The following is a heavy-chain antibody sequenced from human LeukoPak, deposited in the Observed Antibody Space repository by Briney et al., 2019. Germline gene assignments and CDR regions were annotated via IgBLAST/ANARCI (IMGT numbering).Heavy chain of an antibody. CDR1: GYTFTSYD. D-gene: IGHD3-10*01. J-gene: IGHJ5*02. Sequence: ASVKVSCRASGYTFTSYDIKCVRQATGQGRERVGWMNPNRGNPGYGQKCQGRVTMTRNTSICTAYMELSSLRSEGTAVYYCARGYHRYYSGSGRWYNWFDPWGQGTLVTVSS. CDR2: MNPNRGNP. V-gene: IGHV1-8*01. CDR3: ARGYHRYYSGSGRWYNWFDP.